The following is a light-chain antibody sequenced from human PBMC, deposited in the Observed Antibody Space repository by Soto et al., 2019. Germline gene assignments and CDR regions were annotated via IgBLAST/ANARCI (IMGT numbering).Light chain of an antibody. V-gene: IGLV2-14*03. CDR1: SSDVGGHNY. CDR2: NVS. CDR3: SSYRSDTLGTLVV. Sequence: QSALTQPASVSGSPGQSITLSCTGTSSDVGGHNYVSWYQQHPGKVPKLMIYNVSNRPSGVSDRFSGSKSGNMASLTISGLQAEDEADYYCSSYRSDTLGTLVVFGGGTQLTVL. J-gene: IGLJ3*02.